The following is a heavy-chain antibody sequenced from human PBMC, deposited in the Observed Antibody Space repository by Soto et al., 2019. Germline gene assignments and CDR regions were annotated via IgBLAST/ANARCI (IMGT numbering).Heavy chain of an antibody. CDR2: IYYSGST. Sequence: SETLSLTCTVSGGSISSYYWSWIRQPPGKGLEWIGYIYYSGSTNYNPSLKSRVTISVDTSKNQFSLKLSSVTAADTAVYYCARMGVDTAMVTLFDYWGQGTTVTVSS. J-gene: IGHJ4*02. CDR1: GGSISSYY. CDR3: ARMGVDTAMVTLFDY. V-gene: IGHV4-59*01. D-gene: IGHD5-18*01.